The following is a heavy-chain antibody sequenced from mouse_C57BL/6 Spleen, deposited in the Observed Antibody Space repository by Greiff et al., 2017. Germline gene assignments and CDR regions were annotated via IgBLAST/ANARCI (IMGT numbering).Heavy chain of an antibody. D-gene: IGHD2-4*01. Sequence: VKLQQPGAELVKPGASVKLSCKASGYTFTSYWMHWVKQRPGQGLEWIGMIHPNSGSSNYNEKFKSKATLTVDKSSSTAYMQLSSLTSEDSAGYYCAREGNYDDDSAWFADWGQGTLVTVSA. V-gene: IGHV1-64*01. J-gene: IGHJ3*01. CDR2: IHPNSGSS. CDR3: AREGNYDDDSAWFAD. CDR1: GYTFTSYW.